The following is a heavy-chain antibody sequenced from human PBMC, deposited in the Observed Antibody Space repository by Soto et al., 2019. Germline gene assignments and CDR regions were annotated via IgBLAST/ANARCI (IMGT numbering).Heavy chain of an antibody. J-gene: IGHJ4*02. CDR1: GGSISSGDNC. Sequence: QVQLQESGPGLVKPSQTLSLTCTVSGGSISSGDNCWSWIRQTPGRGLEWIGHIYNGGSTYSHPSLRTRVSISVATSTNQFPLDLSSVTAADTAVYYCASGASGDKVDYWRQGALVTVSS. D-gene: IGHD7-27*01. CDR3: ASGASGDKVDY. V-gene: IGHV4-30-4*01. CDR2: IYNGGST.